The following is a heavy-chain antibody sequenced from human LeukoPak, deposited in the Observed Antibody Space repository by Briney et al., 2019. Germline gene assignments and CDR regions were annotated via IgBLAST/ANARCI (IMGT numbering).Heavy chain of an antibody. CDR2: IYTSGST. D-gene: IGHD4-17*01. CDR3: ARLLGTTVTEYFDY. CDR1: GDSISSGRYY. Sequence: SETLSLTCTVSGDSISSGRYYWSWIRQPAGKGLEWIGRIYTSGSTYYNPSLKSRVTISVDTSKNQFSLKLSSVTAADTAVYYCARLLGTTVTEYFDYWGQGTLVTVSS. V-gene: IGHV4-61*02. J-gene: IGHJ4*02.